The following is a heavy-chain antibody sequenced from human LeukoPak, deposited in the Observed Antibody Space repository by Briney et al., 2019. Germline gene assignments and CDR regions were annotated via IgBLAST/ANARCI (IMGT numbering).Heavy chain of an antibody. Sequence: GGSLRLSCAASGFTFTSYEMNWVRQAPGKGLEWVSYISSSGSTIYYADSVKGRFTISRDNAKNSLYVQMNSLRGEDTAVYYCARERDYTRDAFDIWGQGRKVSLSS. CDR3: ARERDYTRDAFDI. V-gene: IGHV3-48*03. J-gene: IGHJ3*02. CDR2: ISSSGSTI. D-gene: IGHD4-11*01. CDR1: GFTFTSYE.